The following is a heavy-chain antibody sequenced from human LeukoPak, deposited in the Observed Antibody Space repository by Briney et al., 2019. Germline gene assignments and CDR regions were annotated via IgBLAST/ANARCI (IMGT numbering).Heavy chain of an antibody. CDR1: GFTVSSNY. CDR3: ARWDDLFLIDF. CDR2: IYSGGST. V-gene: IGHV3-53*01. Sequence: PGGSLRLSCAASGFTVSSNYMSWVRQAPGKGLEWVSVIYSGGSTYYADSVKGRFTVSRDNAKNSLDLQMNSLRAEDTAVYYCARWDDLFLIDFWGQGTLVTVSS. J-gene: IGHJ4*02. D-gene: IGHD3-9*01.